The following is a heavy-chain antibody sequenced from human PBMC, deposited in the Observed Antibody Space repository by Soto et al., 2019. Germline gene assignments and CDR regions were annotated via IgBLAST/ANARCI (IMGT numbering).Heavy chain of an antibody. CDR3: ARAPKVSGSSQTRPDV. D-gene: IGHD1-26*01. J-gene: IGHJ4*02. CDR1: SQSSEGLF. V-gene: IGHV4-34*01. CDR2: ISQSGCT. Sequence: TLSHNHSMDSQSSEGLFSSWTQPPHGTRLEWTGEISQSGCTNYNPSLKSRVSISVDTSKNQFSLNLTSVTAADTAVNYCARAPKVSGSSQTRPDVWGQGALVTVS.